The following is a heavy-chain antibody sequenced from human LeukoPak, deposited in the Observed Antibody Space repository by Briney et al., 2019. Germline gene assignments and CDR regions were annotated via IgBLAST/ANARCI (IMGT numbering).Heavy chain of an antibody. CDR1: SGSISTSNYY. CDR3: ARVYYSNSYDYWYFDL. CDR2: IYYSGST. D-gene: IGHD6-13*01. J-gene: IGHJ2*01. Sequence: ASETLSLTCTVPSGSISTSNYYWSWIRQPPGKGLEWIGYIYYSGSTNYNPSLKSRVTISVDTSKNQFSLKLSSVTAADTAVYYCARVYYSNSYDYWYFDLWGRGTLVTVSS. V-gene: IGHV4-61*01.